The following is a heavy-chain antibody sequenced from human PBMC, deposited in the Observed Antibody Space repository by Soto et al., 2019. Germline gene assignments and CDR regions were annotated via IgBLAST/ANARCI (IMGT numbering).Heavy chain of an antibody. V-gene: IGHV1-3*01. D-gene: IGHD3-16*01. Sequence: ASVKVSCKASGYTFTSYAMHWLRQAPGQRLEWMGWINAGNGNTKYSQKFQGRVTITRDTSASTAYMELSSLRSEDTAVYYCATASGWLTPFDPWGQGTLVTVSS. CDR1: GYTFTSYA. J-gene: IGHJ5*02. CDR2: INAGNGNT. CDR3: ATASGWLTPFDP.